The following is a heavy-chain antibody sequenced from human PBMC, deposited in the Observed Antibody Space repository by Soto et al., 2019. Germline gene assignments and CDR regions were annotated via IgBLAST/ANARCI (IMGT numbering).Heavy chain of an antibody. CDR2: LNPNSGNT. CDR3: ATSGGGWYLY. Sequence: QVQLVQSGAEVKKPGASVKVSCKASGYTFTSYDINWVRQATGQGLEWMGWLNPNSGNTGFAQKFQGRVTLTRSTSVHTAYVALSSLSSDATAVYYCATSGGGWYLYWGQGALVTASS. CDR1: GYTFTSYD. D-gene: IGHD6-19*01. J-gene: IGHJ4*02. V-gene: IGHV1-8*01.